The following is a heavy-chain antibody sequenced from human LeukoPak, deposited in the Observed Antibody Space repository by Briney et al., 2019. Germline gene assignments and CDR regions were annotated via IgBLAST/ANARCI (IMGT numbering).Heavy chain of an antibody. CDR1: GGTFSSYA. D-gene: IGHD6-13*01. V-gene: IGHV1-69*06. CDR3: ARGAPGVAAASDY. CDR2: IIPIFGTA. Sequence: GASVKVSCKASGGTFSSYAISWVRQAPGQGLEWMGGIIPIFGTANYAQKFQGRVTITADKSTSTAYMELSSLRSEDTAVYYCARGAPGVAAASDYWGQGTLVTVSS. J-gene: IGHJ4*02.